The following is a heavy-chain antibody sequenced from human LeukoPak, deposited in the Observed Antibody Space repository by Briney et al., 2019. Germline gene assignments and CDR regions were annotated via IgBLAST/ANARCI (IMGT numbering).Heavy chain of an antibody. CDR2: INPNNGAT. J-gene: IGHJ4*02. V-gene: IGHV1-2*06. D-gene: IGHD1-26*01. CDR3: TRESGSYHGNDY. Sequence: ASVKVSCKASGYTFTVYYMHWVRQAPGQGLEWMGRINPNNGATNYAQKLQGRVTITGDTSISTAYMELSSLRSDDTAVYYCTRESGSYHGNDYWGQGTLVTVSS. CDR1: GYTFTVYY.